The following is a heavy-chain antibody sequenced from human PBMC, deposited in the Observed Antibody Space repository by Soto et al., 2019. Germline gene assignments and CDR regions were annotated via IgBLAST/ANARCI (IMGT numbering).Heavy chain of an antibody. CDR2: IYWDDDR. V-gene: IGHV2-5*02. J-gene: IGHJ4*02. D-gene: IGHD2-15*01. CDR3: VHTSGGGNPAYFDY. CDR1: GFSLSTSRVG. Sequence: QITLKESGPTLVKPTQTLTLTCSLSGFSLSTSRVGVGWIRQPPGKALEWLALIYWDDDRRYSPSLKTRLTITKDTSKNQVVLTMTNTDPVDTATYYCVHTSGGGNPAYFDYWGQGTLVTVSS.